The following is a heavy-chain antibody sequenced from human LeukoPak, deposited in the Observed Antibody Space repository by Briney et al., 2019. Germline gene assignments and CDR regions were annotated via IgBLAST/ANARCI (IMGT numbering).Heavy chain of an antibody. J-gene: IGHJ4*02. D-gene: IGHD6-19*01. Sequence: GGSLRLSCTASGFTFSDYYMNWIRQAPGKGLEWVSYISSSGSITYYADSVKGRFTISSDNAKNSLYLQMNSLRAEDTAVYNCARYPILKTGAGPFFDYWGQGTLVTVSS. V-gene: IGHV3-11*01. CDR2: ISSSGSIT. CDR1: GFTFSDYY. CDR3: ARYPILKTGAGPFFDY.